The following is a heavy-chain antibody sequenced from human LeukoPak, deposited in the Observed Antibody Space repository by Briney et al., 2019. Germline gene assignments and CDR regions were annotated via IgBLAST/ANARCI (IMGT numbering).Heavy chain of an antibody. J-gene: IGHJ6*02. D-gene: IGHD1-26*01. CDR1: GFTFSNYD. V-gene: IGHV3-23*01. Sequence: GRSLRLSCAASGFTFSNYDMHWVRQAPGKGLEWVSFVSGGGSSTYYADSVKGRFTISRDNSKNTLYLQMNSLRAEDTAVYYCAKYYYGTRGNYFGMDVWGQGTTVTVSS. CDR2: VSGGGSST. CDR3: AKYYYGTRGNYFGMDV.